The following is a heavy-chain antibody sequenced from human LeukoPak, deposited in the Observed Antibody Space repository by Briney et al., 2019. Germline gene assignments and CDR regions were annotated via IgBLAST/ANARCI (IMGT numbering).Heavy chain of an antibody. CDR1: GGSISSSSCY. CDR3: ARDHDYVWGSRGG. D-gene: IGHD3-16*01. J-gene: IGHJ4*02. V-gene: IGHV4-39*07. Sequence: SETLSLTCTVSGGSISSSSCYWGWIRQPPGKGLEWIGSIYYSGSTYYNPSLKSRVTISVDTSKNQFSLKLSSVTAADTAVYYCARDHDYVWGSRGGWGQGTLVTVSS. CDR2: IYYSGST.